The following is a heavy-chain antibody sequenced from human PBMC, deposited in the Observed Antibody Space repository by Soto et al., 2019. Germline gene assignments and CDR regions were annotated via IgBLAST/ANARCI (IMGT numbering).Heavy chain of an antibody. V-gene: IGHV3-23*01. Sequence: EVQLLESGGGLVQPGGSLRLSCAASGFTFSSYAMNWVRKAPGKRLEWVAAIRGSGGSTYYADAAKGRFTISRDNYKNTLYLQMNSLRAEDTAVYYCAKDALIGCSGGSCYSVYWGQGTLVTDSS. J-gene: IGHJ4*02. CDR3: AKDALIGCSGGSCYSVY. D-gene: IGHD2-15*01. CDR2: IRGSGGST. CDR1: GFTFSSYA.